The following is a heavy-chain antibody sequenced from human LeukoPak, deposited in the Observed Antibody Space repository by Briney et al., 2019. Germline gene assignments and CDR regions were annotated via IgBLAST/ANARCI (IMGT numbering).Heavy chain of an antibody. J-gene: IGHJ4*02. Sequence: GASVKVSCKASGYTFTSYGISWVRQAPGQGLEWMGWISAYNGNTNYAQKLQGRVTMTTDTSTSTAYMELRSLRSDDTAVYYCARWWSCCGGDCYFVSDYWGQGTLVTVPS. CDR3: ARWWSCCGGDCYFVSDY. V-gene: IGHV1-18*04. CDR1: GYTFTSYG. CDR2: ISAYNGNT. D-gene: IGHD2-21*02.